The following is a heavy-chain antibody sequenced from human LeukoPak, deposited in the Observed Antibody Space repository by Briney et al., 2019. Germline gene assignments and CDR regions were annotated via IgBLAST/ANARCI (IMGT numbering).Heavy chain of an antibody. CDR2: INHSGST. J-gene: IGHJ4*02. D-gene: IGHD3-10*01. V-gene: IGHV4-34*01. Sequence: SETLSLTCAVYGGSFSGYYWSWIRQPPGKGLEWIGGINHSGSTNYNPSLTSRVTISVDTSKNQFSLKLSSVTAADTAVYYCAREDQYYGSGSFDYWGQGTLVTVSS. CDR3: AREDQYYGSGSFDY. CDR1: GGSFSGYY.